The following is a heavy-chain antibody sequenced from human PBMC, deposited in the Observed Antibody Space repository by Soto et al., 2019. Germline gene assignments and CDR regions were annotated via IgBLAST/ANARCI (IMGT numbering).Heavy chain of an antibody. CDR1: GGSISSYY. CDR2: MYNTGST. V-gene: IGHV4-59*01. D-gene: IGHD2-21*02. Sequence: QVRLQESGPGLVKPSETLSLTCTVSGGSISSYYWSWIRQPPGKGLEWIGYMYNTGSTIYNPSLTKRATISVDTSKNQFSLKLNSVTAADTAVYYCARDLWGYCGADCYPLDVWGQGTMVTVSS. J-gene: IGHJ6*02. CDR3: ARDLWGYCGADCYPLDV.